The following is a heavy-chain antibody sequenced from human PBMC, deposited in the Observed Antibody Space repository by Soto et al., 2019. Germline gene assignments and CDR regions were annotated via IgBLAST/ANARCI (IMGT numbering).Heavy chain of an antibody. J-gene: IGHJ6*02. Sequence: QMQLQESGPGLVRPSETLSLTCTVSGDSLSSPTYYWTWIRQPPGKGLEWIAHIYYSGRTIYNPTLQSRVAISVDTSKNQFYLELNSVTAADTAVYFCAREPTEPEYYYGLDLWGQGTTVIVSS. CDR3: AREPTEPEYYYGLDL. CDR2: IYYSGRT. V-gene: IGHV4-61*01. CDR1: GDSLSSPTYY.